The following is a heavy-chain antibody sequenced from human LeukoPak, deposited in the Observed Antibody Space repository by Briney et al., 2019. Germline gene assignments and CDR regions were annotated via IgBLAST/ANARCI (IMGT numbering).Heavy chain of an antibody. CDR2: ISGSGGST. Sequence: PGGSLRLFCAASGFTFSSYAMSWVRQAPGKGLEWVSAISGSGGSTYYADSVKGRFTISRDNSKNTLYLQMNSLRAEDTAVYYCAKTGYSSSWYYYGMDVWGQGTTVTVSS. V-gene: IGHV3-23*01. D-gene: IGHD6-13*01. CDR1: GFTFSSYA. CDR3: AKTGYSSSWYYYGMDV. J-gene: IGHJ6*02.